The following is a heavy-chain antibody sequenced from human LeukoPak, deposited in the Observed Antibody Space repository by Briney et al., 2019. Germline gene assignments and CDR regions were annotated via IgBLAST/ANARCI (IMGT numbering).Heavy chain of an antibody. Sequence: GSVKVSCKASGYTFTGYYMHWVRQAPGQGLELMGRINPNSGGTNYAQKFQGRVTMTRDTSISTAYMELSRLRSDDTAVYYCASLGGTYHYDSSGSYYFDYWGQGTLLTVSS. V-gene: IGHV1-2*06. CDR1: GYTFTGYY. D-gene: IGHD3-22*01. CDR2: INPNSGGT. J-gene: IGHJ4*02. CDR3: ASLGGTYHYDSSGSYYFDY.